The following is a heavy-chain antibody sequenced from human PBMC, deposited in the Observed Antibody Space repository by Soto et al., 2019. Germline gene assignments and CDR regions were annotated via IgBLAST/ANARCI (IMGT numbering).Heavy chain of an antibody. V-gene: IGHV4-39*01. CDR2: ISYTGVN. D-gene: IGHD7-27*01. CDR3: ARYPPHWGHYYFNY. J-gene: IGHJ4*01. CDR1: GDSISSNSYY. Sequence: SETLSVTCDVSGDSISSNSYYWVWSRQPPGKGLEWIGCISYTGVNSDYPSFKTRVTMCVDTSKDRLSPKMPSVTAADPAVYYCARYPPHWGHYYFNYWGQGMLVTVSS.